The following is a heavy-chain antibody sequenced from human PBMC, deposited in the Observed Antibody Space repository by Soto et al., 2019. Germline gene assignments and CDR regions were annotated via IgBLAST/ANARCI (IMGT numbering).Heavy chain of an antibody. CDR2: IKSKTDGGTT. CDR3: TTTAGYYYDSSGYYSQVR. CDR1: GFTFSNAW. D-gene: IGHD3-22*01. V-gene: IGHV3-15*07. Sequence: PGGSLRLSCAASGFTFSNAWMNWVRQAPGKGLEWVGRIKSKTDGGTTDYAAPVKGRFTISRDDSKNTLYLQMNSLKTEDTAVYYCTTTAGYYYDSSGYYSQVRWGQGTLVTVSS. J-gene: IGHJ4*02.